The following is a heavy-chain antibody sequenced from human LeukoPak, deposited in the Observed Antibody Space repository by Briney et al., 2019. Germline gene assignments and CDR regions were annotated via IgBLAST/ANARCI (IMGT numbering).Heavy chain of an antibody. V-gene: IGHV4-59*01. Sequence: SETLSLTCTVSGGSISSYYWSWIRQPPGKGLEWIGYIYYSGSTNYNPSLKSRVTISVDTSKNQFSLKLSSVTAADTAVYYCARGPQWGLFDYWGQGTLVTVSS. D-gene: IGHD3-16*01. CDR2: IYYSGST. CDR1: GGSISSYY. CDR3: ARGPQWGLFDY. J-gene: IGHJ4*02.